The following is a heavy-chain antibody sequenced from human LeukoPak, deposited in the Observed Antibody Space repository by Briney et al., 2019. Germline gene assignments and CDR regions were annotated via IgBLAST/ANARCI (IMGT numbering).Heavy chain of an antibody. V-gene: IGHV3-23*01. J-gene: IGHJ4*02. CDR2: ISGSGGST. D-gene: IGHD1-26*01. CDR1: GFTFSSYA. CDR3: AKPIVGATKFGYYFDY. Sequence: GGSLRLSCAASGFTFSSYAMSWVRQAPGKGLEWVSAISGSGGSTYYADSVKGRFTISRDNSKNTLYLQMNSLRAEDTAIYYCAKPIVGATKFGYYFDYWGQGTLVTVSS.